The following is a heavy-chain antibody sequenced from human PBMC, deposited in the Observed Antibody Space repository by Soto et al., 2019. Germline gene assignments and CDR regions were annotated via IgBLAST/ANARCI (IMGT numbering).Heavy chain of an antibody. V-gene: IGHV2-5*02. CDR2: IYWDEDD. D-gene: IGHD2-15*01. CDR1: GFSLTADGVG. J-gene: IGHJ4*02. Sequence: QITLKESGPTLVQPTQSLTLTCSVSGFSLTADGVGVGWVRQPPGKALEWLTLIYWDEDDRYSRYLMSSLTITWDTSRKPVVPKMTNVNPVDTDTIFCVRTDSRGRYFDYWCQGILVTVSS. CDR3: VRTDSRGRYFDY.